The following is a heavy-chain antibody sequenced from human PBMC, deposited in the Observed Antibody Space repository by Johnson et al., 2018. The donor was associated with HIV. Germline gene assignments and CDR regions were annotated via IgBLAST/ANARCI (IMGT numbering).Heavy chain of an antibody. CDR1: GFTFSSYW. CDR3: AREGVGTTCPFDI. J-gene: IGHJ3*02. Sequence: VQLVESGGGVVQPGGSLRLSCAASGFTFSSYWMIWVRQAPGKGLEWVANINQDGSEKHYVDSVKGRFTVSRDNTRNSLCLQMDSLRAEDTAVYYCAREGVGTTCPFDIWGQGTMVTVSS. D-gene: IGHD1-26*01. CDR2: INQDGSEK. V-gene: IGHV3-7*03.